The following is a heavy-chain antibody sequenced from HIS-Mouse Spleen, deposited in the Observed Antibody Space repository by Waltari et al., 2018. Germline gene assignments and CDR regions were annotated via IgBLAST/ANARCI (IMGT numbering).Heavy chain of an antibody. CDR1: GFTFSSYA. CDR3: AKVRGVYYFDY. Sequence: EVQLLESGGGLVQPGGSLRLSCAASGFTFSSYAMSRVRQAPGKGVGWVSGISGSGGSTYYADSVKGRFTISRDNSKNTLYLQMNSLGAEDTAVYYCAKVRGVYYFDYWGQGTLVTVSS. J-gene: IGHJ4*02. V-gene: IGHV3-23*01. CDR2: ISGSGGST. D-gene: IGHD3-10*01.